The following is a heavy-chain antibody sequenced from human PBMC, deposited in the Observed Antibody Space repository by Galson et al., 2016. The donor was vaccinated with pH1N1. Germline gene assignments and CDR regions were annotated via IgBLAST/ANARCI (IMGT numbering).Heavy chain of an antibody. D-gene: IGHD3-10*02. CDR2: ISGSGGYT. CDR1: GFTFSSYA. J-gene: IGHJ3*01. CDR3: PRDNLRGSGSPDASDV. V-gene: IGHV3-23*01. Sequence: SLRLSCAASGFTFSSYAMSWVRQAPGKGLEWVSAISGSGGYTYFADYVQGRFTIARDNSKNKLYLQMNTLRAEDTAVYYCPRDNLRGSGSPDASDVWGQGTMVTVSS.